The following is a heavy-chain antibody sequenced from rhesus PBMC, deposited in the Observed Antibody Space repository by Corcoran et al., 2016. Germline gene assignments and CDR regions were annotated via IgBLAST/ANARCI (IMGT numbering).Heavy chain of an antibody. D-gene: IGHD6-25*01. J-gene: IGHJ4*01. CDR2: IIYNGST. Sequence: QLQLQESGPGLVKPSETLSLTCAVSGYSISRGYGWSWIRQPPGKGLEWIWYIIYNGSTSYNPSHKSRVVISRDTSKNQFSLKLSSVTAADTAVYYCAGDLAGSGSLDYWGQGVLVTVSS. V-gene: IGHV4-122*02. CDR3: AGDLAGSGSLDY. CDR1: GYSISRGYG.